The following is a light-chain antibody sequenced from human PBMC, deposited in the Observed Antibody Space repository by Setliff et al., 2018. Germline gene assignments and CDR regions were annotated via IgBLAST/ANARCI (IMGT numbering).Light chain of an antibody. V-gene: IGLV2-23*02. CDR2: EVS. Sequence: QSALTQPASVSGSPGQSITISCTGTSSDVVSYNLVSWYQQHPGKAPKLMIYEVSKRPSGVSNRFSGSKSGNTASLTISGLQAEDEADYYCCSYAGSSTVVFGGGTRSPS. CDR3: CSYAGSSTVV. J-gene: IGLJ2*01. CDR1: SSDVVSYNL.